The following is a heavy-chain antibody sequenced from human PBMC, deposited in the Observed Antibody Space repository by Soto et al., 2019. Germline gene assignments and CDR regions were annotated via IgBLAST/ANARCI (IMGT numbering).Heavy chain of an antibody. CDR1: GSAFNSGNYY. J-gene: IGHJ5*02. D-gene: IGHD2-21*01. Sequence: SETLTLTCSVSGSAFNSGNYYWSWIRQVPGKGLEWIGHIYVTGAVDYNPSLRDRITISQDTSERQFSLNPMLVTAADTAVYYCARLRIATNNYKWFDPWGQGTLVTVSS. CDR3: ARLRIATNNYKWFDP. V-gene: IGHV4-31*02. CDR2: IYVTGAV.